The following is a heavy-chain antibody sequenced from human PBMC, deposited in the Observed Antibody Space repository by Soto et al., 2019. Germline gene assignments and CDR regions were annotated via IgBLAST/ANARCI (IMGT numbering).Heavy chain of an antibody. CDR1: GFTVYSNY. V-gene: IGHV3-53*01. CDR3: AREYGSSSNYYGMDV. Sequence: EVQLVESGGGLIQPGGSLRLSCAASGFTVYSNYMNWVRQAPGKGLEWVSVIYSGGTTHYADSVKGRFTISRDNSKNTLYLQMSSLRAEDTAVYYCAREYGSSSNYYGMDVWGQGTTVTVSS. CDR2: IYSGGTT. D-gene: IGHD6-6*01. J-gene: IGHJ6*02.